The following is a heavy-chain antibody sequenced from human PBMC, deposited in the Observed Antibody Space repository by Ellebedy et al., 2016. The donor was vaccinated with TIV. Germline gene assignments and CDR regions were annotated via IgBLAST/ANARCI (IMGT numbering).Heavy chain of an antibody. CDR1: GFTFSTYW. J-gene: IGHJ3*02. Sequence: ESLKISXAASGFTFSTYWMHWVRQAPGKGLEWIGYISYSGATNYNPSLRGRVTISLDTSKNQFSLKVTSVTAADTAEYYCARLPYYGSNSRGAVDIWGQGTMVTVSS. D-gene: IGHD4-23*01. V-gene: IGHV4-59*01. CDR2: ISYSGAT. CDR3: ARLPYYGSNSRGAVDI.